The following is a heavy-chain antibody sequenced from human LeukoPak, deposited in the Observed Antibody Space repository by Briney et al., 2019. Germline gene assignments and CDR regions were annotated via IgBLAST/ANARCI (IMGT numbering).Heavy chain of an antibody. Sequence: SETLSLTCTVSGGSISSGSYYWSWIRQPPGKGLEWIGEINHSGSTNYNPSLKSRVTISVDTSKDQFSLKLSSVTAADTAVYYCARAAYYYDSSGYYQLWGQGTLVTVSS. V-gene: IGHV4-39*07. J-gene: IGHJ4*02. CDR3: ARAAYYYDSSGYYQL. D-gene: IGHD3-22*01. CDR1: GGSISSGSYY. CDR2: INHSGST.